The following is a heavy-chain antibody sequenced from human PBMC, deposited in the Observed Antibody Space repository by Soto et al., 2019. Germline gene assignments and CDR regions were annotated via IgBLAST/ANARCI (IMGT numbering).Heavy chain of an antibody. CDR3: ARAYGGNPALFDP. Sequence: PGESLKISCAASGFTVSRDYMSWVRQAPGKGLEWVSVIYTGGSTYYADSVKGRFTFSRDNSKNTLYLQMNSLRAEDTAVYYCARAYGGNPALFDPCGQGTLVTVSS. J-gene: IGHJ5*02. CDR1: GFTVSRDY. V-gene: IGHV3-53*01. CDR2: IYTGGST. D-gene: IGHD4-17*01.